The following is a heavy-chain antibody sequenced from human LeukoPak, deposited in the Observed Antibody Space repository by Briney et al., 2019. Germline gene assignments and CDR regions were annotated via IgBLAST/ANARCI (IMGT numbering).Heavy chain of an antibody. V-gene: IGHV1-8*03. CDR2: MNPNSGNT. CDR3: ARVHSSSPDYYYYYYMDV. CDR1: GYTFTSYD. Sequence: ASVKVSCKASGYTFTSYDINWVRQATGQGLEWMGWMNPNSGNTGYAQKFQGRVTITRNTSISTAYMELSSLRSEDTAVYYCARVHSSSPDYYYYYYMDVWGKGTTVTVSS. J-gene: IGHJ6*03. D-gene: IGHD6-6*01.